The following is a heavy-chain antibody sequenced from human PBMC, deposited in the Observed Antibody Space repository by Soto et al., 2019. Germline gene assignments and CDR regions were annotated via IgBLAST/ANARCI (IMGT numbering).Heavy chain of an antibody. V-gene: IGHV3-30*18. CDR1: GFTFSSYG. D-gene: IGHD3-22*01. J-gene: IGHJ5*02. CDR2: ISYDGSNK. CDR3: AKERSYYYDSSGRAGIDP. Sequence: PGGSLRLSCAASGFTFSSYGMHWVRQAPGKGLEWVAVISYDGSNKYYADSVKGRFTISRDNSKNTLYPQMNSLRAEDTAVYYCAKERSYYYDSSGRAGIDPWGQGTLVTVSS.